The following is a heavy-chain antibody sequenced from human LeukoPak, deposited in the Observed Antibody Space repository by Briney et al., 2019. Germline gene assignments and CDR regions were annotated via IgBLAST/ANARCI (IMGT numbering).Heavy chain of an antibody. D-gene: IGHD1-14*01. CDR2: IWYDESNK. CDR1: GFTFCSYG. V-gene: IGHV3-33*01. J-gene: IGHJ4*02. CDR3: ARYPVNPYYFDY. Sequence: GRSLRLSCAASGFTFCSYGMHWVRQAPGKGLEWVAVIWYDESNKYYADSVKGRFAISRDNSKNTLYLQINSLRAEDTAVYYCARYPVNPYYFDYWGQGTLVTVSS.